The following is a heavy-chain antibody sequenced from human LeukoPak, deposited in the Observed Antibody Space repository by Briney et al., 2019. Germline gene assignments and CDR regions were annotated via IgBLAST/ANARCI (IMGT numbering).Heavy chain of an antibody. J-gene: IGHJ4*02. V-gene: IGHV3-48*03. Sequence: PGGSLRLSCAASGFAFSDYEMNWVRQAPGKGLEWVSNIGSSGRTIFYADSVKGRFTISRDNAKNSLYLQMNSLRVEDTAIYYCASPRDYWGQGTLVTVSS. CDR3: ASPRDY. CDR2: IGSSGRTI. CDR1: GFAFSDYE.